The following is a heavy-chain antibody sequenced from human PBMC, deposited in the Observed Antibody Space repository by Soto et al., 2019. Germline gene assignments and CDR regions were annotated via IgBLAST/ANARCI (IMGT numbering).Heavy chain of an antibody. Sequence: ALPLNCTVSGGAIGSSSYYWGCIRQPPGKGLEWIGSIYYSGSTNYNPSLKSRVTISVDTSKNQFSLKLSSVTAADTAVYYCARLLWSQSTWFDPWGQRTLVTVSS. D-gene: IGHD3-10*01. J-gene: IGHJ5*02. V-gene: IGHV4-39*07. CDR1: GGAIGSSSYY. CDR2: IYYSGST. CDR3: ARLLWSQSTWFDP.